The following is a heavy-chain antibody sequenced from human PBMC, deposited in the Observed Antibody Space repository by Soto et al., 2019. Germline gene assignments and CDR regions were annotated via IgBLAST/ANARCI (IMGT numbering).Heavy chain of an antibody. D-gene: IGHD2-15*01. CDR2: ITSSGASI. Sequence: EVQLVESGGGLVKPGGSLRLSCAASGFTFSSYSLNWVRQAPGKGLEWVSSITSSGASIYYADSVKGRFTISRDNAKNSLYLQMNSLRAEDTAVYYWARDGREGSGEIGYYYYMDVWGKGTTATVSS. CDR3: ARDGREGSGEIGYYYYMDV. J-gene: IGHJ6*03. CDR1: GFTFSSYS. V-gene: IGHV3-21*01.